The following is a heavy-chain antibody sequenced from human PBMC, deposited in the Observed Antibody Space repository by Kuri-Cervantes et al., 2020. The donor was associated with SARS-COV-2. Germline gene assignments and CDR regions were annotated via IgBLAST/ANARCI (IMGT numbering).Heavy chain of an antibody. D-gene: IGHD2-15*01. J-gene: IGHJ4*02. CDR1: GFTFSSYA. CDR3: GRHRGYCSGGGCYSTGFSFDY. V-gene: IGHV3-21*01. CDR2: ISSGSDYI. Sequence: GESLKISCAASGFTFSSYAMHWVRQAPGMGLEWVSSISSGSDYIYYADSVKGRFTVSRDNAENSLYLQMNSLGVGDTAVYYCGRHRGYCSGGGCYSTGFSFDYWGQGAPVTVSS.